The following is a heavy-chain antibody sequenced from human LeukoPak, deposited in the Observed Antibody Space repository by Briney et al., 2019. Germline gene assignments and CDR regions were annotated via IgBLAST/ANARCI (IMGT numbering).Heavy chain of an antibody. J-gene: IGHJ4*02. CDR1: GFAFSSYW. CDR3: ARSLWPEDY. V-gene: IGHV3-7*01. CDR2: INQDGSDQ. D-gene: IGHD2-21*01. Sequence: GGSLRLSCAASGFAFSSYWASWVRQAPGKGLEWVANINQDGSDQNYVDSVRGRFTISRDNAKNSAYLQMNSLRVEDTAVYYCARSLWPEDYWGQGTLVTVSS.